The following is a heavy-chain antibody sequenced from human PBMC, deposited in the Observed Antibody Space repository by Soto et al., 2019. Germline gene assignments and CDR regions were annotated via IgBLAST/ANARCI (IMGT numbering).Heavy chain of an antibody. V-gene: IGHV1-69*06. Sequence: QVQLVQSGAEVKKPGSSVKVSCKASGGTFSSYAISWVRQAPGQGREWMGGIIPIFGTANYAQKFQGRVTITADKSTSTAYMELSSLRSEDTAVYYCARGRYDILTGYYASFDYWGQGTLVTVSS. CDR2: IIPIFGTA. D-gene: IGHD3-9*01. CDR1: GGTFSSYA. J-gene: IGHJ4*02. CDR3: ARGRYDILTGYYASFDY.